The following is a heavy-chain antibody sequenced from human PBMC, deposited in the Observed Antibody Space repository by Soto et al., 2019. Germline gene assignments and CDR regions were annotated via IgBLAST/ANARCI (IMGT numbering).Heavy chain of an antibody. CDR1: GFTFSSYA. J-gene: IGHJ3*02. CDR3: ANSVVVPPTGAFYI. CDR2: ISGSGGST. D-gene: IGHD2-21*01. Sequence: GSSLRLSCAASGFTFSSYAMSWVRQAPGKGLEWVSAISGSGGSTYYADSVKGRFTISRDNSKNTLYLQMNSLRAEDTAVSYCANSVVVPPTGAFYIWGQGTMVTVSS. V-gene: IGHV3-23*01.